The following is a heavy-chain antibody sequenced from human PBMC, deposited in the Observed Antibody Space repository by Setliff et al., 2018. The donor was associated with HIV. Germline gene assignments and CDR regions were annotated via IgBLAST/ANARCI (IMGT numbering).Heavy chain of an antibody. CDR1: GGSVSSGNYY. V-gene: IGHV4-61*01. J-gene: IGHJ4*02. D-gene: IGHD4-17*01. CDR3: ARDLRAVTID. CDR2: FYYSGST. Sequence: SETLSLTCTVSGGSVSSGNYYWSWIRQPPGKGLEWIGYFYYSGSTNYNPSLKSRVSISLDTSKNQFSRKLTSVTAADTAVYFCARDLRAVTIDWGQGTLVTVSS.